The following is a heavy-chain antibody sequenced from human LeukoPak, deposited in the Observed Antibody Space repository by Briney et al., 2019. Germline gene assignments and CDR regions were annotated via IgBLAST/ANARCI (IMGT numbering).Heavy chain of an antibody. Sequence: GGSLRLSCAVSGFTFSSYSMNWVRQAPGKGLEWVSYISVSTTMIYYADSVKGRFTISRDNAKNSLYLQMNSLRAEDTAVYYCARDDGEYAHPVDYWGQGTLVTVSS. CDR1: GFTFSSYS. D-gene: IGHD4-17*01. CDR2: ISVSTTMI. V-gene: IGHV3-48*04. J-gene: IGHJ4*02. CDR3: ARDDGEYAHPVDY.